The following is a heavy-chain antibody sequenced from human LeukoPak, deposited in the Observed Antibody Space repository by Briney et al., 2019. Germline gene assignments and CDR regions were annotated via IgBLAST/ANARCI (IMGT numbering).Heavy chain of an antibody. D-gene: IGHD1-26*01. Sequence: ASVKVSCKASGYTLTSYDINWVRQATGQGLEWMGWMNPNSGNTGYAQKFQGRVTMTRNTSISTAYMELSSLRSEDTAVYYCARSRRGGSKYYFDYWGQGTLVTVSS. V-gene: IGHV1-8*01. CDR1: GYTLTSYD. J-gene: IGHJ4*02. CDR2: MNPNSGNT. CDR3: ARSRRGGSKYYFDY.